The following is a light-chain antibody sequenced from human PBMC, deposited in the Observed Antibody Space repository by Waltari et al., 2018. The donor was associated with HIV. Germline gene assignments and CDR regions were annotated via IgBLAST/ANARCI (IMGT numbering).Light chain of an antibody. CDR2: WAS. Sequence: DIVMTQSPDSLAVSLGERDTINCKSSQSVLYNSNNKNYLAWDQQKPGQPPKLLIYWASTRESGVPDRFSGSGSGTDFTLTISSLQAEDVAVYYCQQYYSTPFTFGPGTKVDIK. CDR1: QSVLYNSNNKNY. CDR3: QQYYSTPFT. V-gene: IGKV4-1*01. J-gene: IGKJ3*01.